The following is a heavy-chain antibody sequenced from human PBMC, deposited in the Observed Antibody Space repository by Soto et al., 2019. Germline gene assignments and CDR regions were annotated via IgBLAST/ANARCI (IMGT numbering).Heavy chain of an antibody. CDR3: AHGYMVRGENCFDP. Sequence: QITLKESGPTLVKPTQTLTLTCTFSGFSLSTSGVGVGWIRQPPGKALEWLALIYWDDDKRYSPSLKSRLTSPKDTSKNQVVLTMTNMDPVATATYYCAHGYMVRGENCFDPWVQGTLVTV. CDR2: IYWDDDK. D-gene: IGHD3-10*01. CDR1: GFSLSTSGVG. V-gene: IGHV2-5*02. J-gene: IGHJ5*02.